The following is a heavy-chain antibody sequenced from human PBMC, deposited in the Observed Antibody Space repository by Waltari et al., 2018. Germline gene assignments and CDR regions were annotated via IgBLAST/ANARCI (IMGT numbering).Heavy chain of an antibody. D-gene: IGHD6-6*01. V-gene: IGHV3-9*01. CDR3: AKDQSNYYYGMDV. CDR1: GSTFADYA. J-gene: IGHJ6*02. Sequence: EVHLVESGGGLVQPGRSLRLSCAASGSTFADYAMHWVRQAPGKGLEGVSGITWNSGSIGYADSVKGRFTISRDSAKNSLYLQMNSLRPDDTALYYCAKDQSNYYYGMDVWGQGTTVTVSS. CDR2: ITWNSGSI.